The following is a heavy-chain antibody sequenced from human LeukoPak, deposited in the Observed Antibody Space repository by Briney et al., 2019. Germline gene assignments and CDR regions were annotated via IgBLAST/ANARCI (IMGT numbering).Heavy chain of an antibody. V-gene: IGHV3-30*18. Sequence: GGSLRLSCAASGFTFSSYGLHWVRQAPGKGLEWVAVISYDGSNKYYPDSVKGRFTISRDDSKNTLYLQMNSLRAEDTAVYYCAKDSAGYSSNWEFDYWGQGTLVTVSS. CDR2: ISYDGSNK. CDR3: AKDSAGYSSNWEFDY. J-gene: IGHJ4*02. CDR1: GFTFSSYG. D-gene: IGHD6-13*01.